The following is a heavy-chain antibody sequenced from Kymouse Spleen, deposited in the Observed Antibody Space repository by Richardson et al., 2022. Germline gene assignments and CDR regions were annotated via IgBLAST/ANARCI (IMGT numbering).Heavy chain of an antibody. Sequence: QVQLVESGGGVVQPGRSLRLSCAASGFTFSSYGMHWVRQAPGKGLEWVAVISYDGSNKYYADSVKGRFTISRDNSKNTLYLQMNSLRAEDTAVYYCAKASYSGSYYFDYWGQGTLVTVSS. J-gene: IGHJ4*02. CDR1: GFTFSSYG. D-gene: IGHD1-26*01. CDR3: AKASYSGSYYFDY. V-gene: IGHV3-30*18. CDR2: ISYDGSNK.